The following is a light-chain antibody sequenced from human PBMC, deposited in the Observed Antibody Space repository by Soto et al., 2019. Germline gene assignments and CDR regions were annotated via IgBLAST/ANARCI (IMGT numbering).Light chain of an antibody. V-gene: IGKV3-15*01. CDR2: GAS. J-gene: IGKJ5*01. CDR3: QQYNNWPIT. CDR1: QSFTSN. Sequence: EIVLTQSPGTLSLSPGERATLSCGASQSFTSNYLAWYQQKPGQAPRLLIYGASTRATGIPARFSGSGSGTEFTLTISSLQSEDFAVYYCQQYNNWPITFGQGTRLEIK.